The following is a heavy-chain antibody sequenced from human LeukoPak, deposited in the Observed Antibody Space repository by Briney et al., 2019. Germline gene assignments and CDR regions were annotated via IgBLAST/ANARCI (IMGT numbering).Heavy chain of an antibody. CDR1: GFTFSSYA. V-gene: IGHV3-30-3*01. CDR3: ARDFPGVRGVILYYFDY. CDR2: ISYDGSNK. D-gene: IGHD3-10*01. J-gene: IGHJ4*02. Sequence: PGRSLRLSCAASGFTFSSYAMHWVRQAPGKGLEWVAVISYDGSNKYYADSVKGRFTISRDNSKNTLYLQMNSLRAEDTAVYYCARDFPGVRGVILYYFDYWGQGTLVTVSS.